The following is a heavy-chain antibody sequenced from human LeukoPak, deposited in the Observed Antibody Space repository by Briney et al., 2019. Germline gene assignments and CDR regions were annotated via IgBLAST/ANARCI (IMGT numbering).Heavy chain of an antibody. CDR1: GFTFSGYE. D-gene: IGHD3-16*01. Sequence: TGGSLRLSCAVSGFTFSGYEMNWVRQAPGKGLEWVSYISSSGSIIYYAGSVKGRFTVSRDNAKNSLFLQMNRLRAEDTAVYFCARVIQLTYMDVWGKGTTVTVSS. V-gene: IGHV3-48*03. CDR2: ISSSGSII. J-gene: IGHJ6*03. CDR3: ARVIQLTYMDV.